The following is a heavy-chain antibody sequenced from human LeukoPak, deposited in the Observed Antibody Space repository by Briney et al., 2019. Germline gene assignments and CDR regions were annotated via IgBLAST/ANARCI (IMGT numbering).Heavy chain of an antibody. D-gene: IGHD3-9*01. CDR2: INPSGGST. CDR3: ARGNDILTGYYPRYYYYGMDV. Sequence: ASVTVSCKASGYTFTSYYMHWVRQAPGQGLEWMGIINPSGGSTSYAQKFQGRVTMTRDTSTSTVYMELSSLRSEDTAVYYCARGNDILTGYYPRYYYYGMDVWGQGTTVTVSS. J-gene: IGHJ6*02. CDR1: GYTFTSYY. V-gene: IGHV1-46*01.